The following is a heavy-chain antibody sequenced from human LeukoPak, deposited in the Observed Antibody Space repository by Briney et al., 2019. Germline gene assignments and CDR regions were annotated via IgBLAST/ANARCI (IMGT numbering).Heavy chain of an antibody. D-gene: IGHD3-10*01. J-gene: IGHJ3*01. CDR1: GFSFRTYS. CDR2: ISPTSWTI. V-gene: IGHV3-21*01. CDR3: TRDAGQFVDHDVFDF. Sequence: GGSLRLSCAASGFSFRTYSMNWVRQAPGRGLEWVSSISPTSWTIYQADSVKGRFTVSRDNAKNSMFLQMDRLRAEDEAVYYCTRDAGQFVDHDVFDFWGQGTRVTVSS.